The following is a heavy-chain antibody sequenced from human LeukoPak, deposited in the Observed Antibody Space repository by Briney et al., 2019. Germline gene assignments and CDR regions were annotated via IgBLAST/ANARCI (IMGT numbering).Heavy chain of an antibody. CDR1: GFTFSSYS. J-gene: IGHJ4*02. D-gene: IGHD1-26*01. CDR3: ASISSASYGDY. V-gene: IGHV3-48*04. CDR2: ISSSSSTI. Sequence: GGSLRLSCAASGFTFSSYSMNWVRQAPGKGLEWVSYISSSSSTIYYADSVKGRFTISRDNAKNSLYLQMNSLRAEDTAVYYCASISSASYGDYWGQGTLVTVSS.